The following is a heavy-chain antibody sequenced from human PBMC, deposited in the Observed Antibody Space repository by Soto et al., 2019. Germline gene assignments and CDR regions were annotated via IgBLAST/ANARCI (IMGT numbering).Heavy chain of an antibody. CDR1: GFTFSSYA. D-gene: IGHD6-19*01. CDR3: ARDDGWLVRMGLGYFDY. V-gene: IGHV3-30-3*01. Sequence: QVQLVESGGGVVQPGRSLRLSCAASGFTFSSYAMHWVRQAPGKGLEWVAVISYDGSNKYYADSVKGRFTISRDNSKNTLYLQMNSLRAEDTAVYYCARDDGWLVRMGLGYFDYWGQGTLVTVSS. J-gene: IGHJ4*02. CDR2: ISYDGSNK.